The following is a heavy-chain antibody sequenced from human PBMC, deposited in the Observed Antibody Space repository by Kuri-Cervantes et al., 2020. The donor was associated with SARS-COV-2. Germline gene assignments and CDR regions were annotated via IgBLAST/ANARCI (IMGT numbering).Heavy chain of an antibody. J-gene: IGHJ2*01. CDR1: GFTFSSYD. CDR2: IGTAGDT. V-gene: IGHV3-13*04. CDR3: ARDGQYYYDSSGYYSDWYFDL. D-gene: IGHD3-22*01. Sequence: GESLKISCAAPGFTFSSYDMHWVRQATGKGLEWVSAIGTAGDTYYPGSVKGRFTISRENAKNSLYLQMNSLRAGDTAVYYCARDGQYYYDSSGYYSDWYFDLWGRGTLVTVSS.